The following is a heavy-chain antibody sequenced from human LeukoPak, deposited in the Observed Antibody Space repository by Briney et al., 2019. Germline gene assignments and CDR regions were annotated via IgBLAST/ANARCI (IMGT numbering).Heavy chain of an antibody. CDR3: ARDLNMVRGARYRPYKWFDP. CDR2: IIPIFGTA. CDR1: GYTFSSYA. J-gene: IGHJ5*01. Sequence: ASVKVSCKASGYTFSSYAIIWVRQAPGQGLEWMGGIIPIFGTANYAQKFQGRVTIIADESTSTVYMELNSLRSEDTAVYYCARDLNMVRGARYRPYKWFDPWGQGTLVTVSS. D-gene: IGHD3-10*01. V-gene: IGHV1-69*13.